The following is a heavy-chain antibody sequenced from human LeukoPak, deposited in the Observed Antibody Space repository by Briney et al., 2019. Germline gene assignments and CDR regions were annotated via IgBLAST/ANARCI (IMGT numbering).Heavy chain of an antibody. Sequence: SETLSLTCTVSGGSISSSSYYWGWLRQPPGKGLEWIGSIHYSGSTNYSPSLKSRVTISINTSANLFSLKMNSVTAADTAFYFCARQTGSGLFILPGGQGTLVTVSS. CDR1: GGSISSSSYY. V-gene: IGHV4-39*01. CDR2: IHYSGST. CDR3: ARQTGSGLFILP. J-gene: IGHJ4*02. D-gene: IGHD3-10*01.